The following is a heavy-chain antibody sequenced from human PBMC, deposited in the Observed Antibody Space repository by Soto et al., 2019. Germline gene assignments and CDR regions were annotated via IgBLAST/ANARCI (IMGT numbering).Heavy chain of an antibody. D-gene: IGHD3-22*01. J-gene: IGHJ4*02. Sequence: QVQLVESGGGLVKPGGSLRLSCAASGFTFSDYYMSWIRQAPGKGLEWVSYISSSGSTIYYAHSVKGRFTISRDNAKNSQDLQMNSLRAEDTAVYYCARQAGHYDSSGYYFDYWGQGTLVTVSS. CDR2: ISSSGSTI. CDR3: ARQAGHYDSSGYYFDY. CDR1: GFTFSDYY. V-gene: IGHV3-11*01.